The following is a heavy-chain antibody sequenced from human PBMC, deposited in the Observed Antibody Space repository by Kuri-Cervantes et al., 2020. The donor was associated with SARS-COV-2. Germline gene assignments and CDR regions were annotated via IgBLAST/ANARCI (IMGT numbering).Heavy chain of an antibody. CDR2: IKSKTDGGTT. V-gene: IGHV3-15*01. D-gene: IGHD4-11*01. Sequence: GGSLRLSCAVSGYSISSGYYWGWIRQPPGKGLEWVGRIKSKTDGGTTDYAAPVKGRFTISRDDSKNTLYLQMNSLKTEDTAVYYCTTDRVTTKDYWGQGTLVTVSS. CDR1: GYSISSGYY. J-gene: IGHJ4*02. CDR3: TTDRVTTKDY.